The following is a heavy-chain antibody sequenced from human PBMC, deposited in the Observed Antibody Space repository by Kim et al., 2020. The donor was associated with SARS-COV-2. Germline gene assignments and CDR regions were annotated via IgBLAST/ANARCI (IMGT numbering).Heavy chain of an antibody. V-gene: IGHV1-18*04. CDR3: ARVMGGGSSGTVDY. Sequence: ASVKVSCKASGYTFTSYGISWVRQAPGQGLEWMGWISAYNGNINYAQKLQGRVTVTTDTSTSTAYMELRILRSDDTAVYYCARVMGGGSSGTVDYWGQGTLETVSS. D-gene: IGHD3-22*01. J-gene: IGHJ4*02. CDR2: ISAYNGNI. CDR1: GYTFTSYG.